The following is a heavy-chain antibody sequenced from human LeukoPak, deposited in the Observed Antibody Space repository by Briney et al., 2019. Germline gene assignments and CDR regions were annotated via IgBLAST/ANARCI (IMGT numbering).Heavy chain of an antibody. CDR2: IYHSGST. D-gene: IGHD3-9*01. Sequence: SETLSLTCAVSGGSISSGGYSWSWIRQPPGKGLEWIGYIYHSGSTYYNPSLKSRVTISVDRSKNQFPLKLSSVTAADTAVYYCARGGFDWLLSEYNWFDPWGQGTLVTVSS. CDR1: GGSISSGGYS. V-gene: IGHV4-30-2*01. J-gene: IGHJ5*02. CDR3: ARGGFDWLLSEYNWFDP.